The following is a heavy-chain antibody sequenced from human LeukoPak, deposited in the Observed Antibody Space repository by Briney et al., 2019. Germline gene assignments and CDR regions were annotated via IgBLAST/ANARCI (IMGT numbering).Heavy chain of an antibody. CDR1: GGSISSSRYY. CDR3: ARRRTGSNYVYYYYYMDV. V-gene: IGHV4-39*01. J-gene: IGHJ6*03. D-gene: IGHD4-11*01. Sequence: SETLTLTCTVSGGSISSSRYYWGWIRQPPGKGLEWIGSIYCSGSTYYNPSLKSRVTISVDTSKNQFSLKLSSVTAADTAVYYCARRRTGSNYVYYYYYMDVWGKGTTVTVSS. CDR2: IYCSGST.